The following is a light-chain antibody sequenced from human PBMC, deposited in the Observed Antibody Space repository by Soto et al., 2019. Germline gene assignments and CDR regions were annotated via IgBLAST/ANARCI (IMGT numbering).Light chain of an antibody. Sequence: QCALTQPPSASGSPGQSVTISCTGTRSDVGDYNYVSWYQQHPGKAPKLLIYEVTKRPSGVPDRFSGSKSANTASLTVSGLQAEDEADYYCSSYAGSDNFEVFGGGTKLTVL. CDR2: EVT. CDR3: SSYAGSDNFEV. CDR1: RSDVGDYNY. V-gene: IGLV2-8*01. J-gene: IGLJ2*01.